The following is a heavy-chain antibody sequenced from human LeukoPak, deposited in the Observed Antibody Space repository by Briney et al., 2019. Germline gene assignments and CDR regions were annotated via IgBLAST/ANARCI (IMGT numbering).Heavy chain of an antibody. Sequence: SGGSLRLSCAASGFTFSSYAMSWVRQAPGKGLEWVSAISGSGTGTYYADSVKGRFTISRDNSKNTLYLQMNSLRAEDTAVYYCAKVSGLRYFDWYLYYFDYWGQGTLVTVSS. J-gene: IGHJ4*02. V-gene: IGHV3-23*01. CDR2: ISGSGTGT. D-gene: IGHD3-9*01. CDR1: GFTFSSYA. CDR3: AKVSGLRYFDWYLYYFDY.